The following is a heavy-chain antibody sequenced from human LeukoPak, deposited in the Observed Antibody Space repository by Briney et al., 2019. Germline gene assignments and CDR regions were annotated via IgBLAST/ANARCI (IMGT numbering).Heavy chain of an antibody. CDR2: FYHSGRT. CDR3: ARHGTIFGLVRYWFDP. CDR1: GYSISSDYS. V-gene: IGHV4-38-2*01. Sequence: SETLSLTCAVSGYSISSDYSWGWIRQSPGKGLGWSGSFYHSGRTLYNPSLQRRVTLSIETYKNQLSLNLRSVSAVDTAVCDCARHGTIFGLVRYWFDPWGQGTLVTVSS. J-gene: IGHJ5*02. D-gene: IGHD3-3*01.